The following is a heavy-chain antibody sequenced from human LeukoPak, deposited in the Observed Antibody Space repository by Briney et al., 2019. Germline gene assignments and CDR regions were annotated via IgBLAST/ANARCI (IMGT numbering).Heavy chain of an antibody. CDR1: GGSISSYY. CDR2: IYTSGST. D-gene: IGHD3-16*02. CDR3: AREPTPHSMITFGGVITYGMDV. Sequence: PSETLSLTCTVSGGSISSYYWSWIRQPAGKGLEWIGRIYTSGSTNYNPSLKSRVTMSVDTSKNQFSLKLSSVTAADTAVYYCAREPTPHSMITFGGVITYGMDVWGQGTTVTVSS. J-gene: IGHJ6*02. V-gene: IGHV4-4*07.